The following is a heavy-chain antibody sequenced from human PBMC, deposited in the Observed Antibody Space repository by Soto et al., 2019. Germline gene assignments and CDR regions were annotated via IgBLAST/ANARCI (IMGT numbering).Heavy chain of an antibody. V-gene: IGHV1-18*01. CDR3: ARALGYSGYAGMDV. D-gene: IGHD5-12*01. Sequence: ASVKVSCKASGYTFTSYDINWVRQATGQGLEWMGRISPDNGNTNYAQKLQGRVTMTTDTSTSTAYMELRSLRSDDTAVYYCARALGYSGYAGMDVWGQGTTVTVSS. J-gene: IGHJ6*02. CDR1: GYTFTSYD. CDR2: ISPDNGNT.